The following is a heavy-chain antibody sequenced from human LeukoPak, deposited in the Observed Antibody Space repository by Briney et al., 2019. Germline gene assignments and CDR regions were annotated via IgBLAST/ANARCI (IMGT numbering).Heavy chain of an antibody. D-gene: IGHD5-24*01. Sequence: SVKVSCKASGGTFSSYAISGVRQAPGQGLEWMGGLIPIFGTANYAQKFQGRLTITADESTSTAYMELSSLRSEDTAVYYCARSRPVEMATSYYFDYWGQGTLVTVSS. CDR2: LIPIFGTA. CDR1: GGTFSSYA. CDR3: ARSRPVEMATSYYFDY. V-gene: IGHV1-69*13. J-gene: IGHJ4*02.